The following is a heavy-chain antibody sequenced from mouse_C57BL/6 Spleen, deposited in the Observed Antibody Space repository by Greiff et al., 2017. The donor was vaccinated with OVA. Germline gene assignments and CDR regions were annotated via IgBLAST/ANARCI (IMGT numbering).Heavy chain of an antibody. CDR1: GYTFTGYN. CDR3: ASYYSNYDYAMDY. Sequence: VQLQQSGPELVKPGASVKMSCKASGYTFTGYNMHWVKQSHGKSLEWIGYINPNNGGTSYNQKFKGKATLTVNKSSSTAYMELRSLTSEDSAVYYCASYYSNYDYAMDYWGQGTSVTVSS. D-gene: IGHD2-5*01. CDR2: INPNNGGT. J-gene: IGHJ4*01. V-gene: IGHV1-22*01.